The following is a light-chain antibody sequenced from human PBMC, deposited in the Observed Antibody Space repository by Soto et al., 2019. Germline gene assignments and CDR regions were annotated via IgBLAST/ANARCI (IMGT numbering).Light chain of an antibody. Sequence: QSALAQPRSVSGSPGQSITVSYTGTSSDVGAYNYVSWYQRHPGKAPKLIIYDVNARPSGVPDRFSGSKSGNTASLTISGLQAGDEADYFCCSYAGSFTFVFGPGTKVTVL. V-gene: IGLV2-11*01. CDR3: CSYAGSFTFV. CDR2: DVN. CDR1: SSDVGAYNY. J-gene: IGLJ1*01.